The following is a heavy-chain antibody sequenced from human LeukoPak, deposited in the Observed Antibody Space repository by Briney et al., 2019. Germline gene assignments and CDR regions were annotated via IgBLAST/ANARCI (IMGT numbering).Heavy chain of an antibody. V-gene: IGHV3-30*18. D-gene: IGHD2-2*01. CDR2: ISYDGSNK. J-gene: IGHJ4*02. CDR3: AKGLQYCSSTSCSYSSSWDYFDY. CDR1: GFTLSSYG. Sequence: PGRSLRLSCAASGFTLSSYGMHWVRQAPGKGLEWVAVISYDGSNKYYADSVKGRFTISRDNSKNTLYLQMNSLRAEDTAVYYCAKGLQYCSSTSCSYSSSWDYFDYWGQGTLVTVSS.